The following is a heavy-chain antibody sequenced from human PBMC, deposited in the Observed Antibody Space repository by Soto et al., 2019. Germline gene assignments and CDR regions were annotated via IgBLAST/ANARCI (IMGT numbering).Heavy chain of an antibody. J-gene: IGHJ6*02. CDR3: AAMDPHAMPYYSGMDV. CDR2: IIPIFCTA. D-gene: IGHD2-2*01. V-gene: IGHV1-69*12. Sequence: QVQLVQSGAEVKKPGSSVKVSCKASGGTFSSYAISWVRQAPGQGLEWMGGIIPIFCTANYAQKFQGRVTIPAHESTSTAYMELSSLRSEETAVYYCAAMDPHAMPYYSGMDVWGQGTTVTVSS. CDR1: GGTFSSYA.